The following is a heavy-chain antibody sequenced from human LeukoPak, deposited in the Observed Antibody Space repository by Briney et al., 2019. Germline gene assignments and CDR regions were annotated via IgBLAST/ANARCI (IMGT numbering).Heavy chain of an antibody. CDR3: ARDGGDSSGLFDY. Sequence: GGSLRLSCAASGFTVSTNYMSWVRQAPGKGLEWVSVIYSGGSTYYADSVKGRFTISRDNSKNTLYLQMNTLRAEDTAVYYCARDGGDSSGLFDYWGQGTLVTVSS. J-gene: IGHJ4*02. V-gene: IGHV3-53*01. CDR2: IYSGGST. D-gene: IGHD3-22*01. CDR1: GFTVSTNY.